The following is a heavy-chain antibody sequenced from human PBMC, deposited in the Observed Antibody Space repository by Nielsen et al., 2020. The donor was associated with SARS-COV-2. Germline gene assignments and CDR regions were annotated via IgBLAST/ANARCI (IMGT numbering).Heavy chain of an antibody. J-gene: IGHJ4*02. CDR3: ARRGRYSEGPSGY. CDR1: GYSFTSYC. Sequence: GESLKISCKASGYSFTSYCISGVRQMPGKGLEWMGRIDPSDSYTNYSPSFQGHVTISADKSISTAYLQWSSLKASDTAMYYCARRGRYSEGPSGYWGQGTLVTVSS. V-gene: IGHV5-10-1*01. D-gene: IGHD3-10*01. CDR2: IDPSDSYT.